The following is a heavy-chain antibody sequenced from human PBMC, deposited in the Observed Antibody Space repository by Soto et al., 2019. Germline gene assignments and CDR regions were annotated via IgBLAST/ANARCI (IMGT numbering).Heavy chain of an antibody. CDR1: GGSFSGYY. V-gene: IGHV4-34*01. CDR2: INYRGST. J-gene: IGHJ4*02. Sequence: QLQLQQWGAGLLKPSETLSLTCAVYGGSFSGYYWSWIRQPPGKGLEWIGEINYRGSTNYNPSLKSRVTISVDTSKNQFSLKLSSVTAADTAVYYCARVDDYWGQGILVTVAS. CDR3: ARVDDY.